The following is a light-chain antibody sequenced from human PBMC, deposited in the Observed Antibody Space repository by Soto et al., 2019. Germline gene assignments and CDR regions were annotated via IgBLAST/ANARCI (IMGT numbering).Light chain of an antibody. CDR2: EVV. CDR3: KSYAGSNTYV. Sequence: QSVLTQPPSAYGSPGQSVTISCSGTKNDIGVYDFVSWYQHHPGKAPRLIIYEVVQRPSGVPDRFSGSKSGNTASLTVSGLQAADEADYFCKSYAGSNTYVFGSGTKVNVL. J-gene: IGLJ1*01. CDR1: KNDIGVYDF. V-gene: IGLV2-8*01.